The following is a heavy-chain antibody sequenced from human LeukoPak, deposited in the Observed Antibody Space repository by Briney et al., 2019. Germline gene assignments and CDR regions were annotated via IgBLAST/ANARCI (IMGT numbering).Heavy chain of an antibody. CDR1: GFTFSSYA. CDR3: ARGATVVILSTFDC. J-gene: IGHJ4*02. CDR2: ISYDGSNK. Sequence: GGSLRLSCAASGFTFSSYAMHWVRQAPGKGLEWVAVISYDGSNKYYADSVRGRFTISRDNSKNTLYLQMNSLRAEDTAVYYCARGATVVILSTFDCWGQGTLVTVSS. D-gene: IGHD4-23*01. V-gene: IGHV3-30-3*01.